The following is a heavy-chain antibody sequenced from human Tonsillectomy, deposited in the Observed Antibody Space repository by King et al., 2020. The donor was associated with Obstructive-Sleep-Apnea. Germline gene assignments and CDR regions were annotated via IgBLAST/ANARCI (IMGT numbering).Heavy chain of an antibody. Sequence: VQLVESGAEVKKSGASVKVSCKSSGYTFTGYYVHWVRQVPGQGLEWMGWINPNSGGTNYAQQFQGRVTMTRDTSITTAYMELSRLRSDDTAVYYCARDGSSGWYVHWFDPWGQGTLVTVSS. CDR2: INPNSGGT. CDR1: GYTFTGYY. V-gene: IGHV1-2*02. J-gene: IGHJ5*02. CDR3: ARDGSSGWYVHWFDP. D-gene: IGHD6-19*01.